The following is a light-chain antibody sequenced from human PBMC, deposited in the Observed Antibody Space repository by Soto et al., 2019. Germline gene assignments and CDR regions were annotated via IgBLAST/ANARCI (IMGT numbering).Light chain of an antibody. J-gene: IGLJ2*01. V-gene: IGLV1-40*01. CDR1: SSNIGAGYD. Sequence: QPVLTQPPSVSGAPGQRVTISCTGSSSNIGAGYDVHWYQQLPGTAPKLLIYGNTNRPSGVPDRFSGSKSGTSASLAITGLQAEDEADYNCQSYDSSLSGYVVFGGGTKLTVL. CDR3: QSYDSSLSGYVV. CDR2: GNT.